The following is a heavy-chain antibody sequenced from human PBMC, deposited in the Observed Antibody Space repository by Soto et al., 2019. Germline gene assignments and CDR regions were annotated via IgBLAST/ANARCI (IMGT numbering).Heavy chain of an antibody. Sequence: QITLKESGPTVVTPKQTLTLTCTVSGFSLSRSGAGVAWIRQPPGRALEWLGIIYWNDNKKYSPSVKGKITITKDTSKKQVVLRMTDMDPVDTGTYFCVHSRGTVWLGDLLSETIDYWGQGSLVTVSS. CDR3: VHSRGTVWLGDLLSETIDY. D-gene: IGHD3-10*01. CDR1: GFSLSRSGAG. J-gene: IGHJ4*02. V-gene: IGHV2-5*01. CDR2: IYWNDNK.